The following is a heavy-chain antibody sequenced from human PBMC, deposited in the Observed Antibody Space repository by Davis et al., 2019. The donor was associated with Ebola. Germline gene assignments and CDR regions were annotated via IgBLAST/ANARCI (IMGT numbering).Heavy chain of an antibody. Sequence: ASVKVSCKASGYIFTRYYIHWVRQAPGQGLEWMAIIDPSAGDTRYAQKFQGALTVTRDTSTSTVYMDLTSLKSEDTGLYYCARAPSDYYGMDVWGQGTTVTVSS. CDR3: ARAPSDYYGMDV. CDR2: IDPSAGDT. V-gene: IGHV1-46*01. CDR1: GYIFTRYY. J-gene: IGHJ6*02.